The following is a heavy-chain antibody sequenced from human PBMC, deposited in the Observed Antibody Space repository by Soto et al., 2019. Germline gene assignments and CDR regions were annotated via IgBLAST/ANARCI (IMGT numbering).Heavy chain of an antibody. V-gene: IGHV1-8*01. CDR3: ARGGSYYDRSGYYYGWFDP. Sequence: ASVKVSCRASGYTFTSYDSNGVRQATGRGLEWMGWMNPNSGNTGYAQKFQGRVTMTRNTSISTAYMELSSLRSEDTAVYYCARGGSYYDRSGYYYGWFDPWGQGTLVTVSS. D-gene: IGHD3-22*01. CDR1: GYTFTSYD. J-gene: IGHJ5*02. CDR2: MNPNSGNT.